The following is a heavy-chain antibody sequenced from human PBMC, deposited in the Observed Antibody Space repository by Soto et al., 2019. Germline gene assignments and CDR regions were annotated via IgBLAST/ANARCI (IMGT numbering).Heavy chain of an antibody. CDR1: GFTFSSYW. CDR2: INSDGSST. J-gene: IGHJ3*02. Sequence: PGGSLRLSCADSGFTFSSYWMHWVRQAPGKGLVWVSRINSDGSSTSYADSVKGRFTISRDNAKNTLYLQMNSLRAEDTAVYYCARDPRSGYYSDAFDIWGQGTMVAVSS. CDR3: ARDPRSGYYSDAFDI. V-gene: IGHV3-74*01. D-gene: IGHD3-22*01.